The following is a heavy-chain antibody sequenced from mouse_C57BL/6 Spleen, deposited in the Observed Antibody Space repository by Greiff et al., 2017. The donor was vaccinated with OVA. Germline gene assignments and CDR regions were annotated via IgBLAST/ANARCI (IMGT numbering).Heavy chain of an antibody. V-gene: IGHV1-54*01. J-gene: IGHJ2*01. D-gene: IGHD4-1*01. CDR1: GYAFTNYL. CDR3: ARGKLGLPDY. CDR2: INPGSGGT. Sequence: QVHVKQSGAELVRPGTSVKLSCKASGYAFTNYLIEWVKQRPGQGLEWIGVINPGSGGTNYNEKFKGKATLTADKSSSTAYMQLSSLTSEDSAVYFCARGKLGLPDYWGQGTTLTVSS.